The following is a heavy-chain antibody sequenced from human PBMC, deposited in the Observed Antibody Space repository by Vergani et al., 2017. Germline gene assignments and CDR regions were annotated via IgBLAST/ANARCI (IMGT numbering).Heavy chain of an antibody. CDR1: GFTFSSYG. CDR3: AKDYSYYMDV. CDR2: ISYDGSNK. D-gene: IGHD4-11*01. J-gene: IGHJ6*03. Sequence: QVQLVESGGGVVQPGRSLRLSCAASGFTFSSYGMHWVRQAPGKGLEWVAVISYDGSNKYYADSVKGRFTISRDNSKNTLYLQMNSLRAEDTAVYYCAKDYSYYMDVWGKGP. V-gene: IGHV3-30*18.